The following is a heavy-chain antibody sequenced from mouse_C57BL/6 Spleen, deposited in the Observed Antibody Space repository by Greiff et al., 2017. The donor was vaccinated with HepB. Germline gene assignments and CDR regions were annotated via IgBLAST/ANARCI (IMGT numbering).Heavy chain of an antibody. V-gene: IGHV5-4*01. D-gene: IGHD1-1*01. CDR2: ISDGGSYT. Sequence: EVQRVESGGGLVKPGGSLKLSCAASGFTFSSYAMSWVRQTPEKRLEWVATISDGGSYTYYPDNVKGRFTISRDNAKNNLYLQMSHLKSEDTAMYYCSRDLYGSSYAHFDVWGTGTTVTVSS. J-gene: IGHJ1*03. CDR3: SRDLYGSSYAHFDV. CDR1: GFTFSSYA.